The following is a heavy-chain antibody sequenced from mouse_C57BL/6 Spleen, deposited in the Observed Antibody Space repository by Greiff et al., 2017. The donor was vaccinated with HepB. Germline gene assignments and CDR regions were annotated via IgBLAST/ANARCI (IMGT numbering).Heavy chain of an antibody. CDR2: IYPSDSET. V-gene: IGHV1-61*01. Sequence: VQLQQPGAELVRPGSSVKLSCKASGYTFTSYWMDWVKQRPGQGLEWIGNIYPSDSETHYNQKFKDKATLTVDKSSSTAYMQLSSLTSEDSAVYYCARSPPYDYDDAYWGQGTLVTVSA. J-gene: IGHJ3*01. D-gene: IGHD2-4*01. CDR3: ARSPPYDYDDAY. CDR1: GYTFTSYW.